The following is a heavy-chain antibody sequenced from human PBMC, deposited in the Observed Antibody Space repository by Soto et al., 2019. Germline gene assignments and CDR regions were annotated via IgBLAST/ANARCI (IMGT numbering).Heavy chain of an antibody. CDR2: IYFSGST. J-gene: IGHJ6*02. CDR1: GGSVSTSDYY. CDR3: ARHLKSEMERGKAHGMDV. D-gene: IGHD1-1*01. Sequence: QLQLQESGPGLVKPSETLSLTCSVSGGSVSTSDYYWAWIRQPPGKGLEWIGSIYFSGSTYHNPYLKSRVTVSVDTSKNQFSLNLSSVTAADTAVYYCARHLKSEMERGKAHGMDVWGQGTTVTVSS. V-gene: IGHV4-39*01.